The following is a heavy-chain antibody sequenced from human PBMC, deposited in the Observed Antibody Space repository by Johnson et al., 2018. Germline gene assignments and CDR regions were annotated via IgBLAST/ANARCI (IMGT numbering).Heavy chain of an antibody. J-gene: IGHJ3*02. CDR2: IYYSGST. Sequence: QVQLQESGPGLVKPSETLSLTCSVSGGSISSSSYYWGWIRQPPGKGLEWIESIYYSGSTYYNPSLKSRVTISVDTSKNQFSLKLTSVTAADSAVFFCARGVGALPFDIWGQGTMVTVSS. CDR1: GGSISSSSYY. CDR3: ARGVGALPFDI. V-gene: IGHV4-39*07. D-gene: IGHD1-26*01.